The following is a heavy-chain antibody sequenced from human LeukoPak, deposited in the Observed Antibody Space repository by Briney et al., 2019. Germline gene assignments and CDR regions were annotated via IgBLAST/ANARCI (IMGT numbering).Heavy chain of an antibody. CDR1: GFTFSSYG. CDR2: ISYDGSNK. CDR3: AGSSPSLGYYGMDV. J-gene: IGHJ6*02. V-gene: IGHV3-30*03. Sequence: GGSLRLSCAASGFTFSSYGMHWVRLAPGKGLEWVAVISYDGSNKYYADSVKGRFTISRDNSKNTLYLQMNSLRAEDTAVYYCAGSSPSLGYYGMDVWGQGTTVTVSS. D-gene: IGHD6-6*01.